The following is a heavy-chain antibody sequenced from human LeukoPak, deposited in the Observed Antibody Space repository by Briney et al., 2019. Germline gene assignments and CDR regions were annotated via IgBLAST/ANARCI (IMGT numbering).Heavy chain of an antibody. CDR3: ATATDGYSGYDYGDTGYYYGMDV. D-gene: IGHD5-12*01. Sequence: ASVKVSCKVSGYTLTELSMHWVRQAPGKGLEWMGGFDPEDGETIYAQKFQGRVTMTEDTSTDTAYMELSSLRSEDTAVYYCATATDGYSGYDYGDTGYYYGMDVWGQGTTVTVSS. CDR1: GYTLTELS. CDR2: FDPEDGET. V-gene: IGHV1-24*01. J-gene: IGHJ6*02.